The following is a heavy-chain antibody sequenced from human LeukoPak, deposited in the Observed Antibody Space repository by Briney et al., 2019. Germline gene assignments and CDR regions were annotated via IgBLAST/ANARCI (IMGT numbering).Heavy chain of an antibody. Sequence: GGSLRLSCAASGFTFSSYGMHWVRQAPGKGLEWVAFIRYDGSNKYYADSVKGRFTISRDNAKNSLYLQMNSLRAEDTAVYYCARVSDYYDSSGYGVDYWGQGTLVTVSS. CDR2: IRYDGSNK. V-gene: IGHV3-30*02. CDR3: ARVSDYYDSSGYGVDY. D-gene: IGHD3-22*01. CDR1: GFTFSSYG. J-gene: IGHJ4*02.